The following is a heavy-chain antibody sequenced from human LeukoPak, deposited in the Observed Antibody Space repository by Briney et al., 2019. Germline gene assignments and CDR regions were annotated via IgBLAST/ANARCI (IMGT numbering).Heavy chain of an antibody. V-gene: IGHV3-23*01. CDR2: ISGSGGST. J-gene: IGHJ1*01. Sequence: PGGSLRLSCAASGFTFSSYAMSWVRQAPGKGLEWVSAISGSGGSTYYADSVKGRLTISKDNSKHTLYLQMNSLRAEDTAVYYCAKDPPTPVVPAARAEYFQHWGQGTLVTVSS. CDR1: GFTFSSYA. D-gene: IGHD2-2*01. CDR3: AKDPPTPVVPAARAEYFQH.